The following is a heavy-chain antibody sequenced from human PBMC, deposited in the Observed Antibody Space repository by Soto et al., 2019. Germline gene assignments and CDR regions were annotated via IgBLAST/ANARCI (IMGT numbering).Heavy chain of an antibody. V-gene: IGHV1-2*02. CDR3: ARTRITMVRGNSTWFDP. CDR2: INPNSGGT. CDR1: GYTFTGYY. J-gene: IGHJ5*02. Sequence: GASVKVSCKASGYTFTGYYMHWVRQAPGQGLEWMGWINPNSGGTNYAQKFQGRVTMTRDTSISTAYMELSRLRSDDTAVYYCARTRITMVRGNSTWFDPWGQGTLVTVSS. D-gene: IGHD3-10*01.